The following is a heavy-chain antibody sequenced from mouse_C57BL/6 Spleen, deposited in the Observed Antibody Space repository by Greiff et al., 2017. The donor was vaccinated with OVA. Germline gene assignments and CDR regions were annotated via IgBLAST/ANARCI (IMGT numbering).Heavy chain of an antibody. CDR2: IYPRSGNT. CDR3: ARVGDEGDAMAY. D-gene: IGHD3-3*01. J-gene: IGHJ4*01. V-gene: IGHV1-81*01. CDR1: GYTFTSYG. Sequence: VQRVESGAELARPGASVKLSCKASGYTFTSYGISWVKQRTGQGLEWIGEIYPRSGNTYYNEKFKGKATLTADKSSSTAYMELRSLTAEDSAVYFCARVGDEGDAMAYWGQGTSVTVSS.